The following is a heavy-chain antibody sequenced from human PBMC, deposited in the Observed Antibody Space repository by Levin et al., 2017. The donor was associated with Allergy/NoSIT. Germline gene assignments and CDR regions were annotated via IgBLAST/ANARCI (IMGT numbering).Heavy chain of an antibody. Sequence: ASVKVSCAASGFTFSSYWMSWVRQAPGKGLEWVANIKQDGSEKYYVDSVKGRFTISRDNAKNSLYLQMNSLRVEDTAVYYCATHNGWTFDYWGQGTLVTVSS. J-gene: IGHJ4*02. CDR1: GFTFSSYW. CDR3: ATHNGWTFDY. D-gene: IGHD6-19*01. CDR2: IKQDGSEK. V-gene: IGHV3-7*01.